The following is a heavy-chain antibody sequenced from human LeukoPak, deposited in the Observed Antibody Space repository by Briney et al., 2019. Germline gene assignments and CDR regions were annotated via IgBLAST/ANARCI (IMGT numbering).Heavy chain of an antibody. Sequence: SETLSLTCTVSGGSISSYYWSWIRQPPGKGLEWIGYIYYSGSTNYNPSLKSRVTISVDTSKNQFSLKLSSVTAADTAVYYCARDRSWNHPPLYWFDPWGQGTLVTVSS. CDR1: GGSISSYY. CDR2: IYYSGST. V-gene: IGHV4-59*01. CDR3: ARDRSWNHPPLYWFDP. J-gene: IGHJ5*02. D-gene: IGHD1-14*01.